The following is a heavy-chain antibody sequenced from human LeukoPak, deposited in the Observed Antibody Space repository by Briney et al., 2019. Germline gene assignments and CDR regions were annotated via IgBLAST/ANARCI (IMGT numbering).Heavy chain of an antibody. CDR2: LSGSGGST. CDR3: AKNFYGDYNVFFDY. CDR1: GFTFSNYV. D-gene: IGHD4-17*01. Sequence: GGSLRLSCAASGFTFSNYVMGWVRQAPGKGLEWVSALSGSGGSTYYADSVKGRFTISRDNSKNTLYLQMNSPRAEDTAVYFCAKNFYGDYNVFFDYWGQGTLVTVSS. J-gene: IGHJ4*02. V-gene: IGHV3-23*01.